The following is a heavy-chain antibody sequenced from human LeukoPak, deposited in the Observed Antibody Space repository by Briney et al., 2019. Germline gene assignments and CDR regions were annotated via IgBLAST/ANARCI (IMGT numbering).Heavy chain of an antibody. J-gene: IGHJ4*02. CDR2: IRYDGSNK. V-gene: IGHV3-30*02. CDR3: AKEYYYGSGRYDY. Sequence: GGSLRLSCAVSGLTFTSYGMHWVRQAPGKGLEWVAFIRYDGSNKYYADSVKGRFTISRDNSKNTLYLQMNSLRAEDTAVYYCAKEYYYGSGRYDYWGQGTLVTVSS. D-gene: IGHD3-10*01. CDR1: GLTFTSYG.